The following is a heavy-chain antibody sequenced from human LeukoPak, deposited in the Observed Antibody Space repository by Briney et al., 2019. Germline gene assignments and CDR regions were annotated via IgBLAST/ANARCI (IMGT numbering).Heavy chain of an antibody. J-gene: IGHJ5*02. Sequence: GASVKVSCEASGYTFTSYYMHWVRQAPGQGLEWMGIINPSGGSTSYAQKFQGRVTMTRDMSTSTVYMELNSLRAEDTALYYCAKAPALFTETRFDPWGQGTLVTVSS. D-gene: IGHD4-11*01. V-gene: IGHV1-46*01. CDR1: GYTFTSYY. CDR3: AKAPALFTETRFDP. CDR2: INPSGGST.